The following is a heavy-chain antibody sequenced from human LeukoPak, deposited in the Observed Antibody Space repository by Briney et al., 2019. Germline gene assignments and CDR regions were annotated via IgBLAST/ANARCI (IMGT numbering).Heavy chain of an antibody. CDR2: INSDESST. J-gene: IGHJ4*02. V-gene: IGHV3-74*01. D-gene: IGHD4-17*01. CDR1: GFTFSSYW. Sequence: GGSLRLSCAASGFTFSSYWMHWVRQAPGKGLVWVSRINSDESSTSYADSVKGRFTISRDNAKNTLYLQLNSLRAEDTAVYYCASYGDYLYYWGQGTLVTVSS. CDR3: ASYGDYLYY.